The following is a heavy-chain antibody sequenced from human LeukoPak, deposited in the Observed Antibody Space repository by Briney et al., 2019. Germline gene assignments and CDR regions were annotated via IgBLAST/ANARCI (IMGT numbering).Heavy chain of an antibody. Sequence: GGSLRLSCAASGFSFRFYSMNWVRQAPGKGLEWVSAISGSGGSTYYADSVKGRFTISRDNSKNTLYLQMNSLRAEDTAVYYCAKDKQWLVRGPFDYWGQGTLVTVSS. CDR2: ISGSGGST. J-gene: IGHJ4*02. V-gene: IGHV3-23*01. CDR1: GFSFRFYS. D-gene: IGHD6-19*01. CDR3: AKDKQWLVRGPFDY.